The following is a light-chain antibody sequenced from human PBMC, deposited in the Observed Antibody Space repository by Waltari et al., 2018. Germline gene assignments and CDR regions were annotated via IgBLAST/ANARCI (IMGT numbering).Light chain of an antibody. CDR3: CSYAGSSTFGV. CDR1: RSDVGVYNY. Sequence: QSALTQPASVSGSPGQSITVSCTGTRSDVGVYNYVPWYQQHPGKAPKLMIYDVSKRPSGVSNRFSGSKSGNTASLTISGLQAEDEADYYCCSYAGSSTFGVFGGGTKLTVL. J-gene: IGLJ2*01. CDR2: DVS. V-gene: IGLV2-23*02.